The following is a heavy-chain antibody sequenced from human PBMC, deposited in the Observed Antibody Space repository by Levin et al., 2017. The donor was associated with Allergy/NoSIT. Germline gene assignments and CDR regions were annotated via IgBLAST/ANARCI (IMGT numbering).Heavy chain of an antibody. V-gene: IGHV4-59*01. CDR3: ARYYYGSGNNEYFDY. J-gene: IGHJ4*02. CDR1: GGSITSNY. Sequence: SQTRSLTCTISGGSITSNYWSWIRQPPGRGLEWIGYSDYTGSTNYNPSLKSRVSISVDTPKNQLSLKLSSVTAADTAVYFCARYYYGSGNNEYFDYWGQGTLVTVSS. D-gene: IGHD3-10*01. CDR2: SDYTGST.